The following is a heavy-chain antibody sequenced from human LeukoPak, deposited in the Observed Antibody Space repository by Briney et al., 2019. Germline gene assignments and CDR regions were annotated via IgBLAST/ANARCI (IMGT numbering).Heavy chain of an antibody. Sequence: PGGSLRLSCAASGFTFSGSDMNWVRQASGKGLEWVGRIRSKVNSYATAYAASVKGRFTISRDDSKNTAYLQMNSLKTEDTAVYYCTRQRWIVGADFDYWGQGTLVTVSS. CDR1: GFTFSGSD. D-gene: IGHD1-26*01. CDR2: IRSKVNSYAT. CDR3: TRQRWIVGADFDY. V-gene: IGHV3-73*01. J-gene: IGHJ4*02.